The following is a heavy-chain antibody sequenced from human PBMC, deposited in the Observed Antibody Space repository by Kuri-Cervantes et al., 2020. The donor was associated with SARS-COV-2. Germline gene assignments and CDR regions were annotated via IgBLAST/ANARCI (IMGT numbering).Heavy chain of an antibody. Sequence: ASVKVSCKVSGYTLTELSMHWVRQAPGKGLEWMGGFDPEDGETIYAQKFQGRVTMTEDTSTDTAYMELSSLRSEDTAVYYCARDLATSSFSYYVGDYWGQGTLVTVSS. CDR2: FDPEDGET. CDR1: GYTLTELS. CDR3: ARDLATSSFSYYVGDY. D-gene: IGHD2-2*01. V-gene: IGHV1-24*01. J-gene: IGHJ4*02.